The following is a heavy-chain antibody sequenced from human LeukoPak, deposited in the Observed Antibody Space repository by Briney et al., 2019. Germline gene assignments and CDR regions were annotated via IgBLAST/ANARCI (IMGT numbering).Heavy chain of an antibody. V-gene: IGHV3-30*02. CDR2: IRNDGTHE. CDR3: AKDPENNGYSDGSFDY. D-gene: IGHD3-22*01. J-gene: IGHJ4*02. Sequence: PGGSLRLSCTASGFNFNIFGMYWVRQAPGKGLEWVGFIRNDGTHEKYGDSVKGRFTIFRDNSKNTLYLLMNSVRSEDTAVYYCAKDPENNGYSDGSFDYWGQGTLVSVSS. CDR1: GFNFNIFG.